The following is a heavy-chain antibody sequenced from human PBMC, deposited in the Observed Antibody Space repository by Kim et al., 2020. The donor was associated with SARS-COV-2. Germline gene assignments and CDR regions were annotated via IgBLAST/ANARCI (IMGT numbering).Heavy chain of an antibody. V-gene: IGHV1-3*01. Sequence: ASVKVSCKASGYTFTSYAMHWVRQAPGQRLEWMGWINAGNGNTKYSQKFQGRVTITRDTSASTAYMELSSLRSEDTAVYYCARAGWELPTGEFDYWGQGTLVTVSS. CDR2: INAGNGNT. CDR1: GYTFTSYA. J-gene: IGHJ4*02. CDR3: ARAGWELPTGEFDY. D-gene: IGHD1-26*01.